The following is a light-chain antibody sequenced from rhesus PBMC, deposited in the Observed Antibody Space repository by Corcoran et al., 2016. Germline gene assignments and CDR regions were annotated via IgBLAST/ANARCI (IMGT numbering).Light chain of an antibody. V-gene: IGLV2S7*01. J-gene: IGLJ1*01. CDR3: CSYTTCDTFV. Sequence: SAPTQPPSVSGSPGQSVPIFCTGTYSAVGFSDHVSWYQQHPAKVPKLIISEVSERPSGVSDRFSGSKSGNTASLTISGLQAEDEADYFCCSYTTCDTFVFAFGTRLTVL. CDR1: YSAVGFSDH. CDR2: EVS.